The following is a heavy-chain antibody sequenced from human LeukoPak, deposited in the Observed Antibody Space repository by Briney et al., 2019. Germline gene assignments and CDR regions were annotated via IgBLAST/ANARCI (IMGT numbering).Heavy chain of an antibody. J-gene: IGHJ4*02. V-gene: IGHV4-34*01. CDR1: GGSFSGYY. CDR2: INHSGSP. CDR3: ARRAYGDYTFDS. Sequence: SETLSLTCAVYGGSFSGYYWSWIRQPPGKGLEWIGEINHSGSPKYNPSLKSRVTISVDTSKNQFSLKLSSVTAADTAVYYCARRAYGDYTFDSWGQGTLVTVSS. D-gene: IGHD4-17*01.